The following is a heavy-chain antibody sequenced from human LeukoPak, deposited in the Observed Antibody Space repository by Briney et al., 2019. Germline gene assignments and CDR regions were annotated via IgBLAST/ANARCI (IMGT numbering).Heavy chain of an antibody. Sequence: PGGSLRLSCAASGFTFSSYAMSWVRQAPGKGLEWVSAISGSGGSTYYADSVKGRFTISRDNSKNTLYLQMNSLRAEDTAVYYCARVYSYGQGPFDYWGQGTLVTVSS. CDR1: GFTFSSYA. V-gene: IGHV3-23*01. D-gene: IGHD5-18*01. J-gene: IGHJ4*02. CDR3: ARVYSYGQGPFDY. CDR2: ISGSGGST.